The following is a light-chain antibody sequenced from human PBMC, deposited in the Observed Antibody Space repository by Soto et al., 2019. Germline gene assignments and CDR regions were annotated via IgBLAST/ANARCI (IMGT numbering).Light chain of an antibody. CDR3: QQYGDSLLP. J-gene: IGKJ4*01. CDR2: GAS. Sequence: EVVLPLSPGTLSLSPRDEATLXSKSSQAVTSKFLAWYQQKPGQPPRLLILGASTRATGIADRFSGSGSGTDFTLTISRLEPEDFAVYYCQQYGDSLLPFGGGTKVDIK. CDR1: QAVTSKF. V-gene: IGKV3-20*01.